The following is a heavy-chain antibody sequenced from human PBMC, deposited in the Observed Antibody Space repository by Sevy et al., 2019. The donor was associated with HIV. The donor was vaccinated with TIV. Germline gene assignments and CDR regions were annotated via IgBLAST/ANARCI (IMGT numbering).Heavy chain of an antibody. CDR2: ISYDARKK. CDR3: ARLVGYCSGGRCSIIDF. V-gene: IGHV3-30*01. CDR1: GFGLSNHA. Sequence: GGSLRLSCAASGFGLSNHAMIWVRQAPGKGLEWEAGISYDARKKYYADSVRGRFTISRDDSKNTLYLQMNSLTTEDTAVYYCARLVGYCSGGRCSIIDFWGQGTLVTVSS. J-gene: IGHJ4*02. D-gene: IGHD2-15*01.